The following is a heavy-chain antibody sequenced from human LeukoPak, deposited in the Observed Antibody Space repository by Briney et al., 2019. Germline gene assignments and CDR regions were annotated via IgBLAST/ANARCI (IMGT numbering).Heavy chain of an antibody. Sequence: ALVKVSCKSSGYTFTSYGISWVRQAPGQGLEWMGWINPNSGGTNYAQKFQGRVTMTRDTSISTAYMELSRLRSDGTAVYYCARDRDYYDSSGSIRLFDYWGQGTLVTVSS. J-gene: IGHJ4*02. CDR3: ARDRDYYDSSGSIRLFDY. D-gene: IGHD3-22*01. V-gene: IGHV1-2*02. CDR1: GYTFTSYG. CDR2: INPNSGGT.